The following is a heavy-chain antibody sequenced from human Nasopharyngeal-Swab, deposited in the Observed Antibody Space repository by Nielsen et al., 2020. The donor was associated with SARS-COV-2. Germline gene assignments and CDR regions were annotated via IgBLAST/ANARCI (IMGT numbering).Heavy chain of an antibody. CDR1: GGSISSSSYY. V-gene: IGHV4-39*01. CDR2: IYYSGST. J-gene: IGHJ5*02. CDR3: ASQPSNWFDP. Sequence: SETLSLTCTVSGGSISSSSYYWGWIRQPPGKGLEWIGSIYYSGSTYYNPSLKSRVTISVDTSKNQFSRKLSSVTAADTAVYYCASQPSNWFDPWGQGTLVTVSS.